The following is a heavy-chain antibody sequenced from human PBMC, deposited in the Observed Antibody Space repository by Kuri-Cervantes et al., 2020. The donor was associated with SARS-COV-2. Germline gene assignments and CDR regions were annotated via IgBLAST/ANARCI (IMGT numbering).Heavy chain of an antibody. CDR1: GFTVSSRY. D-gene: IGHD6-19*01. CDR2: IYTGGTT. V-gene: IGHV3-66*02. J-gene: IGHJ6*03. CDR3: ARAAVALIKYYYYYYMDV. Sequence: GESLKISCAASGFTVSSRYMTWVRQAPGKGLEWASTIYTGGTTDYADSVKGRFIISRDNSKNTLHLQMNSLRPEDTALYYCARAAVALIKYYYYYYMDVWGKGTTVTVSS.